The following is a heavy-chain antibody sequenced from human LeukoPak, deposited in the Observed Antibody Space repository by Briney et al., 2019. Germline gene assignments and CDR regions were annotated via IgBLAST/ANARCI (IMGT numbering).Heavy chain of an antibody. Sequence: PGGSLTLSCAASGFTFSSYAMSWVRQAPGKGLEWVSDISGSGGSIYYADPERRRFNFAGQFYKHVLHLQMNSLRAEDTAVYYCAKTGIAVAGLDYWGQGTLVTVSS. CDR2: ISGSGGSI. J-gene: IGHJ4*02. CDR3: AKTGIAVAGLDY. V-gene: IGHV3-23*01. D-gene: IGHD6-19*01. CDR1: GFTFSSYA.